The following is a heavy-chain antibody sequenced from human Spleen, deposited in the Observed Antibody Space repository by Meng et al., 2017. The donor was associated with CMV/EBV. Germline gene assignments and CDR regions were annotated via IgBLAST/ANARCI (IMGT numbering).Heavy chain of an antibody. V-gene: IGHV3-7*01. J-gene: IGHJ4*02. Sequence: YWMRWVRQAAGKGLAWVANIKQDRSETYYVDSVKSRFTISRDNAKNSLYLQMNSLRAEDTAVYYCASLHYYYDSSCYYYNPHTSYFDYWGQGTLVTVSS. CDR1: YW. CDR2: IKQDRSET. CDR3: ASLHYYYDSSCYYYNPHTSYFDY. D-gene: IGHD3-22*01.